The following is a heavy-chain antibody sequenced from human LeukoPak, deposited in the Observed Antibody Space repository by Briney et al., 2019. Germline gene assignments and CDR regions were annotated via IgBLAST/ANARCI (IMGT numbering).Heavy chain of an antibody. D-gene: IGHD6-6*01. Sequence: PGGSLRLSCAASGFTFSSYGMHWVRQAPGKGLEWVAVISYDGSNKYYADFVKGRFTISRDNSKNTLYLQMNSLRAEDTAVYYCAKWKYSNSGIDDYWGQGTLVTVSP. CDR2: ISYDGSNK. CDR3: AKWKYSNSGIDDY. V-gene: IGHV3-30*18. CDR1: GFTFSSYG. J-gene: IGHJ4*02.